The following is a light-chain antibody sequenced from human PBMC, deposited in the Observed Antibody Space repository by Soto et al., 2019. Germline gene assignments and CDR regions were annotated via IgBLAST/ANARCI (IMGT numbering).Light chain of an antibody. CDR2: DAS. Sequence: EIVLTQSPATLSLSPGERATLSCRASQSVSSYLAWYQQKPGQAPRLLIYDASNRATGIPARFSGSGSGTDFTLTISRLEPEDFAVYYCQHLINWRYTFGQGTKVEIK. CDR1: QSVSSY. J-gene: IGKJ2*01. V-gene: IGKV3-11*01. CDR3: QHLINWRYT.